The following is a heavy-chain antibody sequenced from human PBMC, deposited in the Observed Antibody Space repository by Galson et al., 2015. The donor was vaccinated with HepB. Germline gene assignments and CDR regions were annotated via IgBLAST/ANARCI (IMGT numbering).Heavy chain of an antibody. D-gene: IGHD7-27*01. Sequence: CAISGDSVSSNTVGRNWIRQSPSRGLEWLGRTHYRSKWSNDYAESVQSRITINPDTSKNQISLQLNSVTPEDTAVYYCARSIHLGRGFDSWGQGTLVTVSS. J-gene: IGHJ5*01. CDR2: THYRSKWSN. CDR1: GDSVSSNTVG. CDR3: ARSIHLGRGFDS. V-gene: IGHV6-1*01.